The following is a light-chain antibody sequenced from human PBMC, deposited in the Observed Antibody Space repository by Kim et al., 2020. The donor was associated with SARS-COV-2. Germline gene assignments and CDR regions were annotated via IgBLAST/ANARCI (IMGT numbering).Light chain of an antibody. J-gene: IGLJ3*02. CDR3: QACDSSTSWV. Sequence: SYELTQPPSVSVSPGQTASITCSGDKLGDNKYACWYQQKPGQSPVLVIYQKTKRPSGIPERFSGSNSGNTATLTISGTQAMDEADYYCQACDSSTSWVFGGGTKLTVL. CDR1: KLGDNKY. CDR2: QKT. V-gene: IGLV3-1*01.